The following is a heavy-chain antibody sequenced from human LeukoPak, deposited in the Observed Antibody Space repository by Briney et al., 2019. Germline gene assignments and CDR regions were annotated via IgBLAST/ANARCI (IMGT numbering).Heavy chain of an antibody. CDR2: INPTNGDT. Sequence: GASVKVSCKASGYTFTAYYMHWVRLAPGQGLEWVGWINPTNGDTKYAQRFQGRVTMTRDTSINTVYMELSRLRSDDTAVYYCAFSIFGVVITYWGQGTLVTVSP. J-gene: IGHJ4*02. CDR1: GYTFTAYY. V-gene: IGHV1-2*02. CDR3: AFSIFGVVITY. D-gene: IGHD3-3*01.